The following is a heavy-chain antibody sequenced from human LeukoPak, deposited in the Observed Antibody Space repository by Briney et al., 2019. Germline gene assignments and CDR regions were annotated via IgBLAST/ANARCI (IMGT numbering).Heavy chain of an antibody. CDR3: ARSADGYTCGHFDF. D-gene: IGHD5-18*01. V-gene: IGHV1-2*02. CDR2: INPNTGDT. Sequence: GASVKVSFKASGYTFTAYYMHWVRQAPGQGLEWMGWINPNTGDTNYAQNFQGRVTMNRDTSISTAYMELSSLRSDDTAVYYCARSADGYTCGHFDFWGQGTLVTVSS. CDR1: GYTFTAYY. J-gene: IGHJ4*02.